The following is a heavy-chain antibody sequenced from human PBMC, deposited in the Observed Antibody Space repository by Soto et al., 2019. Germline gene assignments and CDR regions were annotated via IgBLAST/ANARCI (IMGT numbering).Heavy chain of an antibody. D-gene: IGHD3-22*01. Sequence: SETLSLTCTVSGGSISSGGYYWSWIRQHPGKGLEWIGYIYYSGSTYYNPSLKSRVTISVDTSKNQFSLKLSSVTAGDTAVYFCARAAPSSGPRPFHYDSSGYYPFDSWGQGTLVTVSS. CDR1: GGSISSGGYY. CDR3: ARAAPSSGPRPFHYDSSGYYPFDS. CDR2: IYYSGST. V-gene: IGHV4-31*03. J-gene: IGHJ4*02.